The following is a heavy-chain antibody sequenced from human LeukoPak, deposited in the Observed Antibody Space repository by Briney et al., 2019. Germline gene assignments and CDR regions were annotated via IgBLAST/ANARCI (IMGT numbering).Heavy chain of an antibody. V-gene: IGHV4-34*01. CDR1: GGSFSGYY. Sequence: PSETLSLTCAVYGGSFSGYYWSWIRQPPGKGLEWIGEINHSGSTNYNPSLKSRVTISVDTSKNQFSLKLSSVTAADTAVYYCARGGYSYAITEFDYWGQGTLVTVSS. D-gene: IGHD5-18*01. CDR2: INHSGST. CDR3: ARGGYSYAITEFDY. J-gene: IGHJ4*02.